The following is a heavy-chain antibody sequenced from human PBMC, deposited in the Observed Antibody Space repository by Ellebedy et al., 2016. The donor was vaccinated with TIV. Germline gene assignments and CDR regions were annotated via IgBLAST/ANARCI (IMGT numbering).Heavy chain of an antibody. J-gene: IGHJ3*02. D-gene: IGHD3-22*01. V-gene: IGHV3-11*04. CDR1: GFTFSDYY. Sequence: GESLKISCAASGFTFSDYYMSWIRQAPGKGLEWVSYISSSGSTIYYADSVKGRFTISRDNAKNSLYLQMNSLRAEDTAVYYCARDTKRSHYYDRGPNAFDIWGQGTMVTVSS. CDR3: ARDTKRSHYYDRGPNAFDI. CDR2: ISSSGSTI.